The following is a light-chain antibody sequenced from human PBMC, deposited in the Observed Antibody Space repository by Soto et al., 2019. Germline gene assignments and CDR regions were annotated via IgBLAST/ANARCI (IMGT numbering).Light chain of an antibody. CDR2: EVT. J-gene: IGLJ3*02. V-gene: IGLV2-8*01. Sequence: QSVLTQPPSASGSPGQSVTISCTGTSSDVGGYNFVSWYQQHPGKAPKLMIYEVTKRPSGVPDRFSGSKSGNTASLTVSGLQDEDEADYYCTSYAGINIPMMFGGGTKLTVL. CDR1: SSDVGGYNF. CDR3: TSYAGINIPMM.